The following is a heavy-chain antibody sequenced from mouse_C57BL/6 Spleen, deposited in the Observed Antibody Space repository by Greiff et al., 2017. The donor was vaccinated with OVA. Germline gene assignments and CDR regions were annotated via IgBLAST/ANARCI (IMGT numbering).Heavy chain of an antibody. CDR2: IDPSDSYT. CDR3: ARGYYSNLAY. V-gene: IGHV1-69*01. J-gene: IGHJ3*01. Sequence: QVQLKQPGAELVMPGASVKLSCKASGYTFTSYWMHWVKQRPGQGLEWIGEIDPSDSYTNYNQKFKGKSTLTVDKSSSTAYMQLSSLTSEDSAVYYCARGYYSNLAYWGQGTLVTVSA. CDR1: GYTFTSYW. D-gene: IGHD2-5*01.